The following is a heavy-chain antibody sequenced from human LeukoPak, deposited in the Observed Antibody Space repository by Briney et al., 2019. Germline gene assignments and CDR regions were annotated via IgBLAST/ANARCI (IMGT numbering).Heavy chain of an antibody. CDR2: ISGSGGST. Sequence: GGSLRLSCAASGFTFSSYDMSWVRQAPGKGLEWVSGISGSGGSTCYADSVKGRFTISRDNSKNTLYLQMNSLRAEDTGVYYCAKDRSCTNGVCHGDFDYWGQGTLVTVSS. CDR1: GFTFSSYD. D-gene: IGHD2-8*01. CDR3: AKDRSCTNGVCHGDFDY. J-gene: IGHJ4*02. V-gene: IGHV3-23*01.